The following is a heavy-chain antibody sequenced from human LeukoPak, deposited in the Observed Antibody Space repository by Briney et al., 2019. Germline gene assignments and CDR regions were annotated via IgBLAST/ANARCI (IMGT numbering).Heavy chain of an antibody. CDR3: ARGGRGFSFGPLDY. D-gene: IGHD5-18*01. V-gene: IGHV3-11*04. CDR1: GFTFVDYY. Sequence: GGSLRLSCAASGFTFVDYYMSWVRQAPGKGLEWVSYISRSGSTIYYADSVKGRFTISRDNARNSLYLQMDSLRAEDTAVYYCARGGRGFSFGPLDYWGQGTLVTVSS. J-gene: IGHJ4*02. CDR2: ISRSGSTI.